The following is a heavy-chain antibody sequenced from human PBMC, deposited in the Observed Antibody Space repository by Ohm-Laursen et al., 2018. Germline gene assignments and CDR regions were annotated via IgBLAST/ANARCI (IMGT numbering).Heavy chain of an antibody. V-gene: IGHV3-53*01. Sequence: SLRLSCAAPGFTFSDYYMSWIRQAPGKGLEWVSLIYAGGSTHYADSVKGRFTISRDTSKNTLYLQMNSLRVEDTAVYYCAREIPHYNRVYHFDLWGRGTLVSVSS. CDR1: GFTFSDYY. CDR3: AREIPHYNRVYHFDL. D-gene: IGHD1-14*01. CDR2: IYAGGST. J-gene: IGHJ2*01.